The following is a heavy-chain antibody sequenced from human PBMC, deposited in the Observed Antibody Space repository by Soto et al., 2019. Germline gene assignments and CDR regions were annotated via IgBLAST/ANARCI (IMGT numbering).Heavy chain of an antibody. CDR1: GGSLISGYYY. CDR3: ARDVGWWDSSGYRSHFYFDQ. J-gene: IGHJ4*02. D-gene: IGHD3-22*01. Sequence: SETLSLTCTVSGGSLISGYYYWSWNRQPPGKGLEWTGYIYYSGSTYYNPSLKSRITISVDTSKNQFSLNLTSVTAADTAVYYCARDVGWWDSSGYRSHFYFDQWGQGTLVTVSS. CDR2: IYYSGST. V-gene: IGHV4-30-4*01.